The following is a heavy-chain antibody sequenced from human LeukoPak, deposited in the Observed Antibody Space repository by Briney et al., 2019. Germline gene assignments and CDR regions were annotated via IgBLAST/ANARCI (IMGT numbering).Heavy chain of an antibody. D-gene: IGHD6-6*01. V-gene: IGHV1-2*06. CDR2: INPKSGGT. CDR1: GYIFSDHY. J-gene: IGHJ4*02. CDR3: ATAGSVHSSSSDFDY. Sequence: GASVQVSCKASGYIFSDHYMHWVRQAPGQGLEWMGRINPKSGGTNYAQKFRDRATMTRDTSISTAYVGLNSLRSDDTAVYYCATAGSVHSSSSDFDYWGQGTLVTVSS.